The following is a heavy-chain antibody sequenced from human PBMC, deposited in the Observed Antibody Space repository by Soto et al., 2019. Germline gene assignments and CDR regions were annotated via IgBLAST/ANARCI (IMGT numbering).Heavy chain of an antibody. Sequence: GGSLRLSCAASGFTFSSYAMSWVRQAPGKGLEWVSAISGSGGSTYYADSVKGRFTISRDNSKNTLYLQMNSLRAEDTAVYYCAKDAAILTGYYIKRKERSNWFDPWGQGTLVTVSS. CDR1: GFTFSSYA. D-gene: IGHD3-9*01. CDR3: AKDAAILTGYYIKRKERSNWFDP. V-gene: IGHV3-23*01. CDR2: ISGSGGST. J-gene: IGHJ5*02.